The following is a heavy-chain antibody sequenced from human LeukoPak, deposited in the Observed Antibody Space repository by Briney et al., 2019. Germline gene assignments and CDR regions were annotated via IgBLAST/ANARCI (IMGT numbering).Heavy chain of an antibody. V-gene: IGHV4-59*01. Sequence: SETLSLTCTVSGGSISSYYWSWIRQPPGKGLEWIGYIYYSGSTNHNPSLKSRVTISIDTSKNLFSLRLSSVTAADTAIYYCARDGAGRSFYYWGQGTLVTVSS. J-gene: IGHJ4*02. D-gene: IGHD6-13*01. CDR1: GGSISSYY. CDR2: IYYSGST. CDR3: ARDGAGRSFYY.